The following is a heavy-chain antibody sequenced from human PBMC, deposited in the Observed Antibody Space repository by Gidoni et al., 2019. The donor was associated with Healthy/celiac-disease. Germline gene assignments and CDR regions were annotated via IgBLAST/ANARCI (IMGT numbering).Heavy chain of an antibody. CDR1: GFTFSSYS. D-gene: IGHD3-10*01. J-gene: IGHJ4*02. CDR3: AREGTMVRGVINYFDY. V-gene: IGHV3-21*01. CDR2: ISSSSSYI. Sequence: EVQLVESGGGLVKPGGSLRLSCAASGFTFSSYSMNWVRQAPGKGLEWVSSISSSSSYIYYAESVKGRFTISRDNAKNSLYLQMNSLRAEDTAVYYCAREGTMVRGVINYFDYWGQGTLVTVSS.